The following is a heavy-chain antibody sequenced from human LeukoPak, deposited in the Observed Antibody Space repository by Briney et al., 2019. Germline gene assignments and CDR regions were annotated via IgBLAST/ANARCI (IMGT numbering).Heavy chain of an antibody. Sequence: SETLSLTCTVSGGSFSSHHWSWIRQSPGRGLEWIGYMFDSAGTKDNPPLKSRISLSADTSKNQFSLRLRSVTAADTAVYYCATIKRGNIFGYFDFWGQGILVTVAS. D-gene: IGHD5-18*01. V-gene: IGHV4-59*11. CDR1: GGSFSSHH. CDR2: MFDSAGT. CDR3: ATIKRGNIFGYFDF. J-gene: IGHJ4*02.